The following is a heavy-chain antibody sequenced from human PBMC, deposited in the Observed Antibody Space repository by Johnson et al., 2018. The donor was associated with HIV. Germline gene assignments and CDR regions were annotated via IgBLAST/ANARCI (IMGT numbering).Heavy chain of an antibody. CDR2: ISYDGSNK. D-gene: IGHD3-10*01. J-gene: IGHJ3*02. CDR3: ASTGSGSDDAFDI. V-gene: IGHV3-30-3*01. CDR1: GFSFSTYS. Sequence: QMLLVESGGGVVQTGRSLRLSCAASGFSFSTYSMHWVRQAPGTGLEWVAVISYDGSNKYYADSVKGRFTISRDNSKNTLYLQMNSLRAEDTAVYYCASTGSGSDDAFDIWGQGTMVTVSS.